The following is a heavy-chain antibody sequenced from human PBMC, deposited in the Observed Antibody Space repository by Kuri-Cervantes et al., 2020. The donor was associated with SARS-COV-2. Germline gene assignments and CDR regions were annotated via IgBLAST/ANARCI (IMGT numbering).Heavy chain of an antibody. J-gene: IGHJ5*02. CDR1: GYTFTSYG. Sequence: ASVKVSCKASGYTFTSYGISWVRQAPGQGLEWMGWISAYNGNTNYAQKLQGRVTMTTGTSTSTAYMELRSLRSDDTAVYYCARVGFVVVPAAIRANNWFDPWGQGTLVTVSS. CDR3: ARVGFVVVPAAIRANNWFDP. D-gene: IGHD2-2*01. CDR2: ISAYNGNT. V-gene: IGHV1-18*01.